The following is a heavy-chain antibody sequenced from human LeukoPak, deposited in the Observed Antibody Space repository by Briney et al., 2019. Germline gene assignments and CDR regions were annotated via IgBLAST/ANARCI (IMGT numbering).Heavy chain of an antibody. D-gene: IGHD2-2*01. CDR1: GFTFSSYA. Sequence: GSLRLPYAASGFTFSSYAMSWVRQAPGKGLEWVSAISGSGGSTYYADSVKGRFTISIDNSKNTLYLQMNSLRAEDTAVYYCAKGLVPAATLAYFDYWGQGTLVTVSS. CDR3: AKGLVPAATLAYFDY. J-gene: IGHJ4*02. CDR2: ISGSGGST. V-gene: IGHV3-23*01.